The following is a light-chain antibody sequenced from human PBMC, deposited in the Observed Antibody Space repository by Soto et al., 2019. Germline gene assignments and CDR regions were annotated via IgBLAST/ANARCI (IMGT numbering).Light chain of an antibody. CDR3: GSYVTTTSSDV. V-gene: IGLV2-14*03. CDR2: DVT. J-gene: IGLJ1*01. CDR1: SGDFGDFDF. Sequence: QSALTQPASVTGSPGQSITISCTGPSGDFGDFDFVSWYQQYPGKAPKVMIYDVTHRPSGVSTRFSGSKSGNTASLTISGLQAEDEADYYCGSYVTTTSSDVFGTGTQLTVL.